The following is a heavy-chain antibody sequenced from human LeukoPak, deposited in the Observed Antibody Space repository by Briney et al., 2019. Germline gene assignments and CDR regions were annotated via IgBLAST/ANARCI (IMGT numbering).Heavy chain of an antibody. CDR2: IYTSGST. CDR1: GGSISSYY. D-gene: IGHD3-16*01. Sequence: PSETLSLTCTVSGGSISSYYWSWIRQPAGKGLEWIGRIYTSGSTNYNPSLKSRVTMSVDTSKNQFSLKLRSVTAADTAVYYCARDPEGLMAQCPYYFDYWGQGALVTVSS. J-gene: IGHJ4*02. CDR3: ARDPEGLMAQCPYYFDY. V-gene: IGHV4-4*07.